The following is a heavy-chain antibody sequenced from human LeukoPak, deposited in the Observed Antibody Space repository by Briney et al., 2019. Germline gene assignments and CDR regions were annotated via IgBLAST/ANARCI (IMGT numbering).Heavy chain of an antibody. CDR3: AKGAQRGFDYSNPLEH. J-gene: IGHJ5*02. Sequence: PGTSLRLSCETSGFTFSHFGMHWVRQAPGKGLGWVAVIWSDATNQYYADSVKGRFTISRDNFRRTVSLEMNSLRAEDTAVYYCAKGAQRGFDYSNPLEHWGQGSLVIVSS. D-gene: IGHD4-11*01. V-gene: IGHV3-33*06. CDR2: IWSDATNQ. CDR1: GFTFSHFG.